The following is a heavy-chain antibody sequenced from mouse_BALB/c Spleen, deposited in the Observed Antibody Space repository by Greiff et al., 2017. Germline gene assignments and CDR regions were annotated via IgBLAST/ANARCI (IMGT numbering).Heavy chain of an antibody. CDR2: INPSTGYT. CDR3: ARRLTGTLYFDY. D-gene: IGHD4-1*01. V-gene: IGHV1-7*01. J-gene: IGHJ2*01. CDR1: GYTFTSYW. Sequence: VQLQQSGAELAKPGASVKMSCKASGYTFTSYWMHWVKQRPGQGLEWIGYINPSTGYTEYNQKFKDKATLTADKSSSTAYMQLSSLTSEDSAVFYCARRLTGTLYFDYWGQGTTRTVSS.